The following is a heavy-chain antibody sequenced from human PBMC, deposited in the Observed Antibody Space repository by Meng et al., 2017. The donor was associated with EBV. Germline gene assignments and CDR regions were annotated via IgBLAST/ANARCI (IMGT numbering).Heavy chain of an antibody. CDR3: ARVVATIFTNWFDP. CDR2: IYYSGST. D-gene: IGHD5-12*01. CDR1: GGSISSSSYY. Sequence: LRLQESGPGWVKPSETLSLTCTVSGGSISSSSYYWGWIRQPPGKGLEWIGSIYYSGSTYYNPSLKSRVTISVDTSKNQFSLKLSSVTAADTAVYYCARVVATIFTNWFDPWGQGTLVTVSS. J-gene: IGHJ5*02. V-gene: IGHV4-39*07.